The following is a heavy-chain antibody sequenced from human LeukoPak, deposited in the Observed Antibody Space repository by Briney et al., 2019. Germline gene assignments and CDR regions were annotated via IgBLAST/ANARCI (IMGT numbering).Heavy chain of an antibody. Sequence: PGRSLRLSCAASGFTFSSYGMHWVRQAPGKGLEWVAVISYDGSNKYYVDSVKGRFTISRDNSNNTLYLQMNSLGADDTAIYYCARRRIVGSTDDAFDIWGQGTMVTLSS. CDR3: ARRRIVGSTDDAFDI. J-gene: IGHJ3*02. CDR2: ISYDGSNK. CDR1: GFTFSSYG. V-gene: IGHV3-30*03. D-gene: IGHD1-26*01.